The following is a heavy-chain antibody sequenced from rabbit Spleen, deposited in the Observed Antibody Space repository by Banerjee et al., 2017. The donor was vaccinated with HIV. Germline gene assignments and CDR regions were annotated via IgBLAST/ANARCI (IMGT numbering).Heavy chain of an antibody. D-gene: IGHD7-1*01. CDR3: ARDTGTSFSTYGMDL. V-gene: IGHV1S40*01. J-gene: IGHJ6*01. CDR1: GFSLSGSAY. CDR2: IAGSGSGFT. Sequence: QSLEESGGDLVKPGASLTLTCTASGFSLSGSAYMCWVRQAPGKGLEWISCIAGSGSGFTYSATWAKGRFTCSKTSSTTVTLQMTSLTVADTATYFCARDTGTSFSTYGMDLWGPGTLVTVS.